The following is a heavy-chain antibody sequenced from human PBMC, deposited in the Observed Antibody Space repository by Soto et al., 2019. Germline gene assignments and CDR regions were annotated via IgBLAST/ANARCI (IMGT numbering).Heavy chain of an antibody. CDR2: ISYDGSNK. J-gene: IGHJ4*02. Sequence: LRLSCAASGFTFRSYGMHWVRQVPGKGLQWVAFISYDGSNKNYVDSVKGRFTISRDTSKNTVYLQLKSLRVEDTALYYCAKDGSRKDDYWGQGTLVTVSS. CDR3: AKDGSRKDDY. D-gene: IGHD6-13*01. CDR1: GFTFRSYG. V-gene: IGHV3-30*18.